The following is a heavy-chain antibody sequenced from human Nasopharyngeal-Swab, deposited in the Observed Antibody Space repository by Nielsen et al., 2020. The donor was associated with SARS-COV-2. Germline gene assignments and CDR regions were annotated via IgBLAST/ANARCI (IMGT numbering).Heavy chain of an antibody. CDR2: INHSGST. Sequence: SETLSLTCAVYGGSFSGYYWSRIRQPPGKGLEWIGEINHSGSTNYNPSLKSRVTISVDTSKNQFSLKLSSVTAADTAVYYCARGGYSGYDSSNWFDPWGQGTLVTVSS. V-gene: IGHV4-34*01. CDR3: ARGGYSGYDSSNWFDP. D-gene: IGHD5-12*01. CDR1: GGSFSGYY. J-gene: IGHJ5*02.